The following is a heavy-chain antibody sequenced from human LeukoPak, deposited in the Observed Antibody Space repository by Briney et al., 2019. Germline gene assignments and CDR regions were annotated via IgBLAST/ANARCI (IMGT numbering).Heavy chain of an antibody. CDR1: GFTVSSNY. D-gene: IGHD6-6*01. CDR3: ARDWLNSCSFYYYYYMDV. Sequence: GGSLRLSCAASGFTVSSNYMSWVRQAPGKGLEWVSVIYSGGSTYYADSVKGRFTISRDNSKNTLYLQMNSLRAEDTAVYYCARDWLNSCSFYYYYYMDVWGKGTTVTVSS. V-gene: IGHV3-66*02. CDR2: IYSGGST. J-gene: IGHJ6*03.